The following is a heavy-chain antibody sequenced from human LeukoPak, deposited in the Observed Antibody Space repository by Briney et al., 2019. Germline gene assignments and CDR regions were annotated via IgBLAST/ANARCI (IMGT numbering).Heavy chain of an antibody. Sequence: GGSLRLSCAASGFTFSTYDMNWVRQATGKGLEWVSTIGTAGDTYYPGSVKGRFTISRENAKNSLYLQMNSLRAGDTAVYYCARSIGDYESEVFDIWGQGTMVTVSS. CDR1: GFTFSTYD. CDR2: IGTAGDT. V-gene: IGHV3-13*01. CDR3: ARSIGDYESEVFDI. J-gene: IGHJ3*02. D-gene: IGHD4-17*01.